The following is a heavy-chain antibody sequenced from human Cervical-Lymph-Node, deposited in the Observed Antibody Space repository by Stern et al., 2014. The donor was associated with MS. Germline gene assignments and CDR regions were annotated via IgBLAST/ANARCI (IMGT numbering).Heavy chain of an antibody. CDR1: GYTITNYY. D-gene: IGHD3-16*01. CDR2: MDPSGTST. J-gene: IGHJ4*02. V-gene: IGHV1-46*01. Sequence: VQLVESGAEVKKPGASVKVSCQADGYTITNYYMHWVRQAPGQGLEWLGMMDPSGTSTSYAQKFQGRVTMTRDTSTSTVYMELSSLTSEDTAVYYCARDTRPPPYNGYGWNYWGQGTLVTVSS. CDR3: ARDTRPPPYNGYGWNY.